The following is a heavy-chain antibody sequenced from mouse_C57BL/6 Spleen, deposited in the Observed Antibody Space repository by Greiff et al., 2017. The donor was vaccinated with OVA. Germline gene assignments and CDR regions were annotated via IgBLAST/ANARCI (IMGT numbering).Heavy chain of an antibody. CDR3: AREGYDYEDFDV. J-gene: IGHJ1*03. CDR1: GYTFTSYW. V-gene: IGHV1-64*01. D-gene: IGHD2-4*01. Sequence: VKLQQPGAELVKPGASVKLSCKASGYTFTSYWMHWVKQRPGQGLEWIGMIHPNSGSTNYNEKFKSKATLTVDKSSSTAYMQLSSLTSEDSAVYYCAREGYDYEDFDVWGTGTTVTVSS. CDR2: IHPNSGST.